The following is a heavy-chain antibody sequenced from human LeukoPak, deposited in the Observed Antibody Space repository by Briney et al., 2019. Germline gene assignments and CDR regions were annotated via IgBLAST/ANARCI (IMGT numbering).Heavy chain of an antibody. V-gene: IGHV3-48*04. CDR3: ARDPSMVRGVIFFDP. J-gene: IGHJ5*02. CDR2: ISSSGSTI. CDR1: GFTFSSYW. D-gene: IGHD3-10*01. Sequence: GGSLRLSCAASGFTFSSYWMSWVRQAPGKGLEWVSYISSSGSTIYYADSVKGRFTISRDNAKNSLYLQMNSLRAEDTAVYYCARDPSMVRGVIFFDPWGQGTLVTVSS.